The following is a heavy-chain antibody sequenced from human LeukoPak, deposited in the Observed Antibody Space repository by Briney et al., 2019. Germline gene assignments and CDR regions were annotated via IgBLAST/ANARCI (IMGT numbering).Heavy chain of an antibody. J-gene: IGHJ4*02. CDR3: ARDVDSGADY. CDR1: GDSLSSNIAA. CDR2: TYYRSKWQT. Sequence: SQTLSLTCAISGDSLSSNIAAWNWIRQSPSRGLKWLGRTYYRSKWQTEYAVSLKSRLTITPDTAKNQFSLHLNSVTPEDTAVYYCARDVDSGADYWGQGTLVTVSS. V-gene: IGHV6-1*01. D-gene: IGHD4-17*01.